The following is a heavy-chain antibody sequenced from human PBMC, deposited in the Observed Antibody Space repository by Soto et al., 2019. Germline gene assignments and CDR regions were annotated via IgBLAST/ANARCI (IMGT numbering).Heavy chain of an antibody. J-gene: IGHJ6*02. CDR1: GVTGSSNY. Sequence: PGGCLRLSCAASGVTGSSNYMSWVRQAPGKGLEWVSVIYSGGSTYYADSVKGRFTISRDNSKNTLYLQMNSLRAEDTAVYYCAREEYSSGWKKEDYYYGMDVWGQGTTVTVSS. D-gene: IGHD6-19*01. CDR2: IYSGGST. V-gene: IGHV3-66*01. CDR3: AREEYSSGWKKEDYYYGMDV.